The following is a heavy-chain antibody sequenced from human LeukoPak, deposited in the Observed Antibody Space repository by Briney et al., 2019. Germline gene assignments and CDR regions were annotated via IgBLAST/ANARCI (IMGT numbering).Heavy chain of an antibody. CDR2: MYFDDSDT. V-gene: IGHV5-51*01. CDR1: GYRVRDYW. CDR3: RKSRLGGSLHSYDY. D-gene: IGHD4-23*01. Sequence: GESLKISCKASGYRVRDYWIGWVRQTPGKGLEWWGLMYFDDSDTRYSWPFYGQVIISGDNSTATAYLQWSSIKTSDTAIHYCRKSRLGGSLHSYDYWGRGTRVSVSS. J-gene: IGHJ4*02.